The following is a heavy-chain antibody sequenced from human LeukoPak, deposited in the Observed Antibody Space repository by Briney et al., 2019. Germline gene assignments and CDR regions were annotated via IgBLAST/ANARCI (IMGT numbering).Heavy chain of an antibody. Sequence: PGGSLRLSCAASGFTFSTYAVSWVRQAPGKGLEWVSAINGRGDTTYYADSVKGRFTISRDTSKSTVFLQMNSLRTEDTAVYYCAKDRVSPGFNLFDPWGQGTLVTVSS. J-gene: IGHJ5*02. CDR2: INGRGDTT. D-gene: IGHD2/OR15-2a*01. CDR1: GFTFSTYA. V-gene: IGHV3-23*01. CDR3: AKDRVSPGFNLFDP.